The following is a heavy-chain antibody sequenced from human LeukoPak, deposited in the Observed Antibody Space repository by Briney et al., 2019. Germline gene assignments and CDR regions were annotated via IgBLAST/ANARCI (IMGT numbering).Heavy chain of an antibody. Sequence: GGSLRLSCAAPGFTFISYGMHWVRQAPGKGLERVAVISYDGSNKYYADSVKGRFTISRDNSKNTLYLQMNSLRAEDTAVYYCASPRGYDILTGPFDYWGQGTLVTVSS. V-gene: IGHV3-30*03. D-gene: IGHD3-9*01. CDR3: ASPRGYDILTGPFDY. CDR1: GFTFISYG. J-gene: IGHJ4*02. CDR2: ISYDGSNK.